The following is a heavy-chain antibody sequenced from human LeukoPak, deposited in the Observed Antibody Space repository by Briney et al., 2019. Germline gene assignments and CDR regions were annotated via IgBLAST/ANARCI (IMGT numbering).Heavy chain of an antibody. J-gene: IGHJ3*02. V-gene: IGHV4-34*01. CDR2: INHSGDT. CDR1: GGSLRGYY. D-gene: IGHD2-2*01. Sequence: SETLSLTCAVYGGSLRGYYWTWIRQPPGKGLEWIGDINHSGDTNQNPSLKSRVAISLDTSKNQFSLRVTSVTAADTVVYYCARPKYCSSTSCSDAFDIWGQGTMVTVSS. CDR3: ARPKYCSSTSCSDAFDI.